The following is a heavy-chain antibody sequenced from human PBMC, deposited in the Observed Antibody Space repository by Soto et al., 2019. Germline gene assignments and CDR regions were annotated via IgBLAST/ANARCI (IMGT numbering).Heavy chain of an antibody. CDR2: IYYSGST. Sequence: PSETLSLTCTVSGGSISSGGYYWSWIRQHPGKGLEWIGYIYYSGSTYYNPSLKSRVTISVDTSKNQFSLKLSSVTAADTAVYYCARALGYCSSTSCYSSCYYGMDVWGQGTTVTVSS. CDR3: ARALGYCSSTSCYSSCYYGMDV. V-gene: IGHV4-31*03. CDR1: GGSISSGGYY. D-gene: IGHD2-2*02. J-gene: IGHJ6*02.